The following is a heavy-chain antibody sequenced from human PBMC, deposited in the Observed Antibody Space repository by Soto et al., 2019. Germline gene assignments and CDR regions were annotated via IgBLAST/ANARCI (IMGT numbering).Heavy chain of an antibody. CDR3: ARDRYGDWVFDY. J-gene: IGHJ4*02. D-gene: IGHD4-17*01. Sequence: GGSLRLSCAASGFTFSSYEMNWVRQAPGKGLEWVSYISSSGSTIYYADSVKGRFTISRDNAKNSLYLQMNSLRAEDTAVYYCARDRYGDWVFDYWGQGTLVTVSS. V-gene: IGHV3-48*03. CDR2: ISSSGSTI. CDR1: GFTFSSYE.